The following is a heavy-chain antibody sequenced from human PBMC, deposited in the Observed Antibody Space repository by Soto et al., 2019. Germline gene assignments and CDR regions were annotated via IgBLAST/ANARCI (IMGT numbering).Heavy chain of an antibody. CDR1: GFTFSSYG. CDR2: ISYDGSNK. D-gene: IGHD3-9*01. CDR3: AKGLYYDILTGYLPDDY. J-gene: IGHJ4*02. Sequence: VGSLRLSCAASGFTFSSYGMHWVRHAPGKGLEWVAVISYDGSNKYYADSVKGRFTISRDNSKNTLYLQMNSLRAEDTAVYYCAKGLYYDILTGYLPDDYWGQGTLVTVSS. V-gene: IGHV3-30*18.